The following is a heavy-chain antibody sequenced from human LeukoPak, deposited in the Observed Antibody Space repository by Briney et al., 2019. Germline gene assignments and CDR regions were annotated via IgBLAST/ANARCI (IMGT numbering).Heavy chain of an antibody. J-gene: IGHJ4*02. CDR3: ARVLDYGGNLHYFDY. CDR2: ISAYNGNT. V-gene: IGHV1-18*01. D-gene: IGHD4-23*01. CDR1: GYTFTSYG. Sequence: ASVEVSCKASGYTFTSYGISWVRQAPGQGLEWMGWISAYNGNTNYAQKLQGRVTMTTDTSTSTAYMELRSLRSDDTAVYYCARVLDYGGNLHYFDYWGQGTLVTVSS.